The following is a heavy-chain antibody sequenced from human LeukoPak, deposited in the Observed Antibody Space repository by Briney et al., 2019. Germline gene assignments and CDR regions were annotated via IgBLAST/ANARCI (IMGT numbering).Heavy chain of an antibody. V-gene: IGHV5-51*01. CDR2: IYPGDSDT. J-gene: IGHJ3*02. CDR1: GYSFTSYW. D-gene: IGHD2-21*02. CDR3: ARPRVVVTAFDAFDI. Sequence: GGSLEISCKGSGYSFTSYWIGWVRQMPGKGLEGMGIIYPGDSDTRYSPSFQGQVTISADKSISTAYLQWSSLKASDTAMYYCARPRVVVTAFDAFDIWGQGTMVTVSS.